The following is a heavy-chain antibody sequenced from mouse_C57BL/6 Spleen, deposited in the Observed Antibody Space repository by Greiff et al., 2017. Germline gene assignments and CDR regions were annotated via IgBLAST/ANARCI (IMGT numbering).Heavy chain of an antibody. Sequence: EVKLMESGGGLVKPGGSLKLSCAASGFTFSAYGMHWVRQAPEKGLEWVAYISSGSSTIYYADTVKGRFTISRDNAKNTLFLQMTSLRSEDTAMYYCARDYRGDYWGQGTSVTVSS. V-gene: IGHV5-17*01. D-gene: IGHD5-5*01. CDR3: ARDYRGDY. CDR1: GFTFSAYG. J-gene: IGHJ4*01. CDR2: ISSGSSTI.